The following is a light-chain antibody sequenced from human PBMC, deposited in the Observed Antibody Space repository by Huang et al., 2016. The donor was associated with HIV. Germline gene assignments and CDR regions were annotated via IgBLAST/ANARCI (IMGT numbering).Light chain of an antibody. CDR1: QSVTTY. CDR2: QAT. CDR3: QQSYTTPQGLT. J-gene: IGKJ4*01. V-gene: IGKV1-39*01. Sequence: DIQMTQSPSSLSASLGDRVTITCRASQSVTTYLNWDQQKPGKPPKVLIYQATRLQSGVPSRFSGSGSGTDFTLTIDNLQPDDFATYYCQQSYTTPQGLTFGGGTKVDLK.